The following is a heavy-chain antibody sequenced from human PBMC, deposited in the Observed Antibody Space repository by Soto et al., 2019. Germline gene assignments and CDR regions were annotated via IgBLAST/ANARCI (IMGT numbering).Heavy chain of an antibody. CDR2: IYYSGST. CDR3: ARDSMVRGVIGAVYYYYGMDV. V-gene: IGHV4-30-4*01. Sequence: SETLSLTCTVSGGSISSGDYYWSWIRQPPGKGLEWIGYIYYSGSTYYNPSLKSRVTISVDTSKNQFSLKLSSVTAADTAVYYCARDSMVRGVIGAVYYYYGMDVWGQGATVTVSS. CDR1: GGSISSGDYY. J-gene: IGHJ6*02. D-gene: IGHD3-10*01.